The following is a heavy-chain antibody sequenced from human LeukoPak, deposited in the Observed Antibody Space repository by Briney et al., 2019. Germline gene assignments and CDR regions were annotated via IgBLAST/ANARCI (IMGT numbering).Heavy chain of an antibody. CDR1: GYRFTTYW. J-gene: IGHJ5*02. CDR3: ARQAAAGMDDWFDP. Sequence: GESLKISCKGSGYRFTTYWIGWVRQMPGKGLEWMGIIYPGDSDTRYSPSFQGQVTISADKSISTACLQWSSLKASDTAIYYCARQAAAGMDDWFDPWGQGTLVTVSS. V-gene: IGHV5-51*01. CDR2: IYPGDSDT. D-gene: IGHD6-13*01.